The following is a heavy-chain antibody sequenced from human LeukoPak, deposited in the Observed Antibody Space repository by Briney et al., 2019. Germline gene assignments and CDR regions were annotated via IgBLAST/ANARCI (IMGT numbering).Heavy chain of an antibody. D-gene: IGHD3-22*01. J-gene: IGHJ4*02. V-gene: IGHV3-7*01. CDR2: MKQDGREK. Sequence: PGGSLRLSCVASGCTFTNYWMTWVRQAPGKGLEWVANMKQDGREKYYVASVKGRFTISRDNAKNSLYLQMNSLRDEDTAVYYCAKIPARTMIVVVITGGFDYWGQGTLVTVSS. CDR3: AKIPARTMIVVVITGGFDY. CDR1: GCTFTNYW.